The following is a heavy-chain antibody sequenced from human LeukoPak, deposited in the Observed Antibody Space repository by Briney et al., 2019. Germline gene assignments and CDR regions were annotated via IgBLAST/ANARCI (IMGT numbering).Heavy chain of an antibody. CDR1: GGSISSGGYY. J-gene: IGHJ4*02. V-gene: IGHV4-30-2*01. Sequence: SETLSLTCTVSGGSISSGGYYWSWIRQPPGKGLEWIGYIYHSGSTYYNPSLKSRVTISVDRSKNQFSLKLSSVTAADTAVYYCARDEGGWAPYFDYWGQGTLVTVSS. D-gene: IGHD6-19*01. CDR3: ARDEGGWAPYFDY. CDR2: IYHSGST.